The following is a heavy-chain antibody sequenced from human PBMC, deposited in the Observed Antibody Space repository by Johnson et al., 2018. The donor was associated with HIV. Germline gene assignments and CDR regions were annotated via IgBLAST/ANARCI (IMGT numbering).Heavy chain of an antibody. V-gene: IGHV3-7*05. Sequence: VQLVESGGGLVQPGGSLRLSCADSGFTFSNYWMTWVRQAPGKGLEWVANINLDGSEKYYVDSVKGRFTISRDNAKNSLHLQMNSLRADDTAVYYCARKGDAVEIWGQGTMVTVSS. J-gene: IGHJ3*02. CDR3: ARKGDAVEI. CDR2: INLDGSEK. CDR1: GFTFSNYW.